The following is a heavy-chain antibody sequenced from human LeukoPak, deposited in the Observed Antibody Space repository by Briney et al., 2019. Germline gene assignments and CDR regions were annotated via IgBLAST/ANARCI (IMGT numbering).Heavy chain of an antibody. D-gene: IGHD1-26*01. CDR1: GYTFTGDY. V-gene: IGHV1-2*02. CDR2: INPNSGGT. J-gene: IGHJ4*02. Sequence: ASVKVSCKASGYTFTGDYMYWVRQAPGQGLEWMGWINPNSGGTKYAQKFQGRVTMTRDTSISTAYMELSRLRSDDTAVYYCARGSIVGATFDYFDYWGQGTLVTVSS. CDR3: ARGSIVGATFDYFDY.